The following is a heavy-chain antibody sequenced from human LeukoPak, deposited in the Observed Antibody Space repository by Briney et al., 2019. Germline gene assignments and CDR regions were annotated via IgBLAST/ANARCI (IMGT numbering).Heavy chain of an antibody. D-gene: IGHD1-26*01. J-gene: IGHJ4*02. CDR2: IYSRGLTRGST. CDR1: GGSLSSYY. CDR3: ARDQEYSGSYYRYFDF. V-gene: IGHV4-59*01. Sequence: PSETLSLTCTVSGGSLSSYYWSWIRQPPGKGLEWIGYIYSRGLTRGSTNYNPSLKSRVTLSVDTSKNQFSLKLSSVTAADTAAYYCARDQEYSGSYYRYFDFWGQGALVTVSS.